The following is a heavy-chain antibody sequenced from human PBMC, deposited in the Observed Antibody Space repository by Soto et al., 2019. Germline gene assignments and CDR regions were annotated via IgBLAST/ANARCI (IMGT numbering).Heavy chain of an antibody. Sequence: PSETLSLTCTVSSASISSHYWSWIRQPPGKGLEWIGVVHHSGSSNYNPSLKSRVTISVDTSKNQFSLKLSSVTAADTAVYYCASHLDNYYDSSGPLVDYWGQGTLVTVSS. D-gene: IGHD3-22*01. J-gene: IGHJ4*02. CDR2: VHHSGSS. CDR1: SASISSHY. CDR3: ASHLDNYYDSSGPLVDY. V-gene: IGHV4-59*11.